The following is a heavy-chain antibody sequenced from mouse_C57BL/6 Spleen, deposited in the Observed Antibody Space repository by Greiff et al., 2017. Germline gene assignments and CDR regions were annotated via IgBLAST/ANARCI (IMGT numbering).Heavy chain of an antibody. Sequence: DVHLVESGGGLVQPGGSLKLSCAASGFTFSDYGMAWVRQAPRKGPEWVAFISNLAYSIYYADTVTGRFTISRENAKNTLYLEMSSLRSEDTAMYYCARRGTTAYFDVWGTGTTVTVSS. D-gene: IGHD1-2*01. J-gene: IGHJ1*03. CDR2: ISNLAYSI. CDR1: GFTFSDYG. CDR3: ARRGTTAYFDV. V-gene: IGHV5-15*04.